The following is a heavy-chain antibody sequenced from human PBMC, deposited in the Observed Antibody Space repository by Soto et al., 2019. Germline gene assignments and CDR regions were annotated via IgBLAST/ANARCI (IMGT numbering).Heavy chain of an antibody. CDR3: AKVVVAATRHTDFDS. J-gene: IGHJ4*02. V-gene: IGHV4-39*01. Sequence: SETLSLTCTVSGGSINSNNYYWAWIRQPPGKGLAWIASIYYDGSTYYNPSLKSRVTISIDTSKNQFSLRLRSVTAADTAIYYCAKVVVAATRHTDFDSWGQGTRVTVSS. D-gene: IGHD2-15*01. CDR1: GGSINSNNYY. CDR2: IYYDGST.